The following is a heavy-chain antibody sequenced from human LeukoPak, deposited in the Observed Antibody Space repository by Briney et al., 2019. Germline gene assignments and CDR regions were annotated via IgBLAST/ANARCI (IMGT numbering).Heavy chain of an antibody. V-gene: IGHV3-23*01. CDR2: ISKNGDTT. D-gene: IGHD2-15*01. J-gene: IGHJ3*01. CDR3: ATRQFCSGGTCYGLSF. CDR1: GFTFSSYG. Sequence: GGSLRLSCATSGFTFSSYGIHWVRQAPGKGLEWVSVISKNGDTTYYADSVKGRFTISRDNSKNTLYLQMNSLRAEDTALYFCATRQFCSGGTCYGLSFWGQGTMVTISS.